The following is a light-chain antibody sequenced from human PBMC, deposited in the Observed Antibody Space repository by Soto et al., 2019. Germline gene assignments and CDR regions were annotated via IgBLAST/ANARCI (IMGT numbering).Light chain of an antibody. CDR3: QQSYSTPPFN. V-gene: IGKV1-39*01. Sequence: DIQMTQSPSPLSASVGDRVYITCRTSQSISSYLNWYQAKPGKAPKLLIYEASSLESGVPSRFSGSGSGTDFTLTISSLQPEDSATYYRQQSYSTPPFNFGPGTRVDI. CDR2: EAS. J-gene: IGKJ3*01. CDR1: QSISSY.